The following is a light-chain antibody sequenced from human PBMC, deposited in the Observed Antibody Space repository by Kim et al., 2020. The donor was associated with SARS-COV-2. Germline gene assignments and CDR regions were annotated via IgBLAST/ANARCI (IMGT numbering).Light chain of an antibody. CDR1: SSNIGSNY. Sequence: QPVLTQPPSASGTPGQRVTISCSGSSSNIGSNYVYWYQQLPGTAPKLLIYRNNQRPSGVPDRFSGFKSGTSASLAISGLRSEDEANYYCAAWDDSLSVNWVFGGGTQLTVL. CDR3: AAWDDSLSVNWV. J-gene: IGLJ3*02. CDR2: RNN. V-gene: IGLV1-47*01.